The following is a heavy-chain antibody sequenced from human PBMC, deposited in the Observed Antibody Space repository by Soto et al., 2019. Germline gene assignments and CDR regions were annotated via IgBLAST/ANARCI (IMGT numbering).Heavy chain of an antibody. Sequence: SLRISCAAPGFTVSSNYMSWVRQAPGKGLEWVSVIYSGGSTYYADSVKGRFTISRDNSKNTLYLQMNSLRAEDTAVYYCAREDGYRGGDAFDIWGQGTMVTVSS. CDR2: IYSGGST. CDR3: AREDGYRGGDAFDI. D-gene: IGHD5-12*01. CDR1: GFTVSSNY. J-gene: IGHJ3*02. V-gene: IGHV3-66*01.